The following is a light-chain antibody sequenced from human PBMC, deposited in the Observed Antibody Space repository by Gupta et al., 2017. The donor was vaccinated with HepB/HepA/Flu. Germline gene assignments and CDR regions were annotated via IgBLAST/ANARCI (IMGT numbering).Light chain of an antibody. CDR1: QSISGW. CDR2: RAS. Sequence: DIQMTQSPSTLSASIGDRVPITCRATQSISGWLAWYQQKPGKAPKRLIYRASTLQSGVPSRFSGSGSETEFTLTISGLQPDDYATYYCQQYDTYRRTFGQGTKVEIK. CDR3: QQYDTYRRT. J-gene: IGKJ1*01. V-gene: IGKV1-5*03.